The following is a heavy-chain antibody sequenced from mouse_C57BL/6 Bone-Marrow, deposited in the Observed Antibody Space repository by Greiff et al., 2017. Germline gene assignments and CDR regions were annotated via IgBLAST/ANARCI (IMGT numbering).Heavy chain of an antibody. Sequence: QVQLQQSGAELVRPGSSVKLSCKASGYTFTSYWMDWVKQRPGQGLEWIGNIYPSDSETHYNQKFKDKATLTVDKSSSTAYMQRSSLTSEDSAVYYCARSTAYYSNYYSMDYWGQGTSVTVSS. CDR3: ARSTAYYSNYYSMDY. D-gene: IGHD2-5*01. J-gene: IGHJ4*01. CDR2: IYPSDSET. CDR1: GYTFTSYW. V-gene: IGHV1-61*01.